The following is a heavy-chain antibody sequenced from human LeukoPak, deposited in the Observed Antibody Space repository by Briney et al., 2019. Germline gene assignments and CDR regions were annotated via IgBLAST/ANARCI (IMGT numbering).Heavy chain of an antibody. Sequence: GGSLRLSCAASGFTFDDYAMHWVRQAPGKGLEWVSLISWDGGSTYYADSVKGRFTISRDNSKNSLYLQMNSLRAEDTALYYCARGDSSSWRGRTFDYWGQGTLVTVSS. D-gene: IGHD6-13*01. CDR1: GFTFDDYA. J-gene: IGHJ4*02. CDR2: ISWDGGST. V-gene: IGHV3-43D*03. CDR3: ARGDSSSWRGRTFDY.